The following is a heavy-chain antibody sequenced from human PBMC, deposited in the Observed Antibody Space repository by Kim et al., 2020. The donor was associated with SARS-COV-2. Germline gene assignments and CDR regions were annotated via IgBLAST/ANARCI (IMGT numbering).Heavy chain of an antibody. V-gene: IGHV3-33*06. CDR1: GFTFSSYG. CDR3: AKGYTWDYSNYYYYYGMDV. Sequence: GGSLRLSCAASGFTFSSYGMHWVRQAPGKGLEWVAVIWYDGSNKYYADSVKGRFTISRDNSKNTLYLQMNSLRAEDTAVYYCAKGYTWDYSNYYYYYGMDVWGQGTGVTVS. D-gene: IGHD4-4*01. CDR2: IWYDGSNK. J-gene: IGHJ6*02.